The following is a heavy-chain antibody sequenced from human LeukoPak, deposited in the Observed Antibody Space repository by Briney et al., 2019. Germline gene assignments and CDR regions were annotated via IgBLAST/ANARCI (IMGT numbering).Heavy chain of an antibody. Sequence: PGGSLRLSCAASGFTFSNYAMSWVRQAPGKGLEWVSTIRGSGGSTYYADSVKGRFTISRDNAKNSLYLQMNSLRAEDTALYYCAKDKSDGYTMDIWGQGTMVTVSS. D-gene: IGHD5-24*01. V-gene: IGHV3-23*01. CDR3: AKDKSDGYTMDI. CDR2: IRGSGGST. CDR1: GFTFSNYA. J-gene: IGHJ3*02.